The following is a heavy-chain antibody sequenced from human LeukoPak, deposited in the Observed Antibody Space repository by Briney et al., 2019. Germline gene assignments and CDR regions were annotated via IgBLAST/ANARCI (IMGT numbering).Heavy chain of an antibody. J-gene: IGHJ3*02. CDR3: ARHCSSTSCHDNDAFDI. Sequence: GGSLRLSCAASGFTFTSYGMHWVRQAPGKGLEWVAVISYDANNKYYADSVKGRFTISRDNFKNMVYLQMNSLRTEATAVYYCARHCSSTSCHDNDAFDIWGQGTMVTVSS. CDR1: GFTFTSYG. CDR2: ISYDANNK. V-gene: IGHV3-30*03. D-gene: IGHD2-2*01.